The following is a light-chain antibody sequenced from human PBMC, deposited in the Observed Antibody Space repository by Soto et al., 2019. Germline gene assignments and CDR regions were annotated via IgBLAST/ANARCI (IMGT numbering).Light chain of an antibody. Sequence: QAVVTQPPSVSGAPGQRVTISCTGSSSNIGSTYDVRWYQQLPGTAPKLLIYGNSNRPSGVPDRFSGSKSGTSASLAITGLQADDEADYYCQSYDGGLSAHYVLGTGTKLTVL. J-gene: IGLJ1*01. V-gene: IGLV1-40*01. CDR1: SSNIGSTYD. CDR3: QSYDGGLSAHYV. CDR2: GNS.